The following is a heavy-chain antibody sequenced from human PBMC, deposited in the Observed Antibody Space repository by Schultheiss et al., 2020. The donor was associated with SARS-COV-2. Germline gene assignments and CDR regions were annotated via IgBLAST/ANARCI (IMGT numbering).Heavy chain of an antibody. J-gene: IGHJ5*02. CDR1: GGAISRGGFH. CDR3: ARGRDTAMDEINWFDP. D-gene: IGHD5-18*01. CDR2: IFEDGDT. V-gene: IGHV4-31*03. Sequence: SETLSLTCTVSGGAISRGGFHWSWIRQHPGKGLEWIGYIFEDGDTYYNPSLKSRVTISVDTSKNQFSLKLSSVTAADTAVYYCARGRDTAMDEINWFDPWGQGTLVTVSS.